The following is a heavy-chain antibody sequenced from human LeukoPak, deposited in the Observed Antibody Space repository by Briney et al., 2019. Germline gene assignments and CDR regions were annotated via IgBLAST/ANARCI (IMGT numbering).Heavy chain of an antibody. CDR3: ATDPTYSSSSWYTPRWFDP. J-gene: IGHJ5*02. CDR2: ISAYNGNT. CDR1: GYTFTSYG. D-gene: IGHD6-13*01. Sequence: ASVKVSCKASGYTFTSYGISWVRQAPGQGLEWMGWISAYNGNTNYAQKLQGRVTMTTDTSTSTAYMELRSLRSDDTAVYYCATDPTYSSSSWYTPRWFDPWGQGTLVTVSS. V-gene: IGHV1-18*01.